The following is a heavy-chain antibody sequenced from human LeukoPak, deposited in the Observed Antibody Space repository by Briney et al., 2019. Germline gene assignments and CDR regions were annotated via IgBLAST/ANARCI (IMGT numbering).Heavy chain of an antibody. CDR1: GGSISSYY. J-gene: IGHJ4*02. V-gene: IGHV4-59*01. Sequence: SETLSLTCTVSGGSISSYYWSWIRQPPGKGLEWIGYIYCSGSTNYNPSLKSRVTISVDTSKNQFSLKLSSVTAADTAVYYCARGDIAAAGTFFDYWGQGTLVTVSS. CDR3: ARGDIAAAGTFFDY. CDR2: IYCSGST. D-gene: IGHD6-13*01.